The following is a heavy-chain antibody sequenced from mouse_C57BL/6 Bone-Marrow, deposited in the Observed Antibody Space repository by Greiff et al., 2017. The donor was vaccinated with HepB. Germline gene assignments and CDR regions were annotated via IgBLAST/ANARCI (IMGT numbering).Heavy chain of an antibody. CDR3: ASHGIYYYGSSYFDY. CDR2: FYPGSGSI. CDR1: GYTFTEYT. J-gene: IGHJ2*01. Sequence: VKLMESGAELVKPGASVKLSCKASGYTFTEYTIHWVKQRSGQGLEWIGWFYPGSGSIKYNEKFKDKATLTADKSSSTVYMELSRLTSEDSAVYFCASHGIYYYGSSYFDYWGQGTTLTVSS. V-gene: IGHV1-62-2*01. D-gene: IGHD1-1*01.